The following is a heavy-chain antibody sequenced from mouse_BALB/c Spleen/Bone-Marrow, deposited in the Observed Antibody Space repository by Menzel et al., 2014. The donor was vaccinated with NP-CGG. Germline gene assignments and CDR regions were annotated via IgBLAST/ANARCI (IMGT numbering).Heavy chain of an antibody. J-gene: IGHJ3*01. D-gene: IGHD2-14*01. CDR3: ATYYRYDRRFAY. Sequence: VQLKQSGAELVKPGASVKLSCTASGFNIKDTYMHWVKQRPEQGLEWIGRIDPANGNTKYDPKFQGKATITADTSSNTAYLQLSSLTSEDTAVYYFATYYRYDRRFAYWGQGTLVTVSA. CDR2: IDPANGNT. CDR1: GFNIKDTY. V-gene: IGHV14-3*02.